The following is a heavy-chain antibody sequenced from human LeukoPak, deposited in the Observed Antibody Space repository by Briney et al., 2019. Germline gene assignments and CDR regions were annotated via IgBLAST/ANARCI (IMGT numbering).Heavy chain of an antibody. V-gene: IGHV3-33*01. D-gene: IGHD3-22*01. J-gene: IGHJ4*02. Sequence: GGSLRLSCAASEFSFSTYGMHWVRQAPGKGLQWVASLWYDGTNKNHADSVKGRFTISRDNSQSTLYLQMNSLRAEDTAVYYFARARNNYDRSGYSALDYWGQGTLVTVSS. CDR2: LWYDGTNK. CDR1: EFSFSTYG. CDR3: ARARNNYDRSGYSALDY.